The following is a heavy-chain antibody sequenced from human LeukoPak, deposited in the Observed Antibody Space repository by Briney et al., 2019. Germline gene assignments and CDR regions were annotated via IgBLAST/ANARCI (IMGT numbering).Heavy chain of an antibody. CDR1: GFTFSSYS. CDR3: AKVGDYDFWSGYYTHLDY. D-gene: IGHD3-3*01. CDR2: ISSSSSYI. Sequence: GGSLRLSCAASGFTFSSYSMNWVRQAPGKGLEWVSSISSSSSYIYYADSVKGRFTISRDNSKNTLYLQMNSLRAEDTAVYYCAKVGDYDFWSGYYTHLDYWGQGTLVTVSS. V-gene: IGHV3-21*01. J-gene: IGHJ4*02.